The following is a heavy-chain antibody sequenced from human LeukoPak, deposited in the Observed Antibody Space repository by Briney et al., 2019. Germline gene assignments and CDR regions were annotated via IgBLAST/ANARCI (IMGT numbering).Heavy chain of an antibody. CDR3: ARGQRTGTTQ. CDR1: GYTFTGYY. D-gene: IGHD1-7*01. CDR2: MNPNSGNT. V-gene: IGHV1-8*02. J-gene: IGHJ4*02. Sequence: ASVKVSCTASGYTFTGYYMHWVRQATGQGLEWMGWMNPNSGNTGYAQKFQGRVTMTRNTSISTAYMELSSLRSEDTAVYYCARGQRTGTTQWGQGTLVTVSS.